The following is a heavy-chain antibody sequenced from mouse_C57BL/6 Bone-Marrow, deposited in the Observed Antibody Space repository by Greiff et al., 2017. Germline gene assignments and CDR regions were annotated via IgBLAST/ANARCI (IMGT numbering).Heavy chain of an antibody. Sequence: VQLQQSGAELARPGASVKMSCKASGYTFTSYTMHWVKQRPGPGLEWIGYINTSSGYTKYNQKFKDKATLTADKSSSTAYMQLGSLTSEDSAVYYCARKRDFDYWGQGTTLTVSS. CDR1: GYTFTSYT. V-gene: IGHV1-4*01. J-gene: IGHJ2*01. CDR2: INTSSGYT. CDR3: ARKRDFDY.